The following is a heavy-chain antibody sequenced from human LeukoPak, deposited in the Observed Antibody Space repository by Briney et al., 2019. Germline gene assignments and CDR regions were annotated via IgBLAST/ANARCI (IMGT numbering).Heavy chain of an antibody. CDR2: ISPSGDIT. CDR1: GFAFSNHG. D-gene: IGHD3-10*01. Sequence: GGSLRLSCAASGFAFSNHGMSWVRQAPGKGLEWVSGISPSGDITYYADSVKGRFTISRDNSKNTLYLEVISLTAEDTAVYYCAKDDAWLRFGEWSQGTLVTVSS. V-gene: IGHV3-23*01. CDR3: AKDDAWLRFGE. J-gene: IGHJ4*02.